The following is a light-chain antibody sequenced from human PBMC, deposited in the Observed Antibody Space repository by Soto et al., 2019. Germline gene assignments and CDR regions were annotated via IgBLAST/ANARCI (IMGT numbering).Light chain of an antibody. J-gene: IGKJ2*01. Sequence: DSQLTQYPSTLSASVGERVTITCRANQSPNNWMAWYQQKSGKAPKLLIYDVSTLASGVPSRFSGSVSGTECALTISSLQPDDSATYYCQQYYRYPVTFGQGTKVEVK. V-gene: IGKV1-5*01. CDR3: QQYYRYPVT. CDR1: QSPNNW. CDR2: DVS.